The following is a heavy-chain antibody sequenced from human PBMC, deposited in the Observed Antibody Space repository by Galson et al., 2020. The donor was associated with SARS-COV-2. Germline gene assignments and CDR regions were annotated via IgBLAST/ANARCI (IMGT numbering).Heavy chain of an antibody. Sequence: ASVKVSCNVSAYTLTELSMHWLRQAPAKKLEGMGGFDPEDGETTYAQKFQERVTMTEDTSTDTAYMELSSLRPEDTAVYYCATVGQWLVRDYGMDVWGQGTTVTVSS. V-gene: IGHV1-24*01. CDR1: AYTLTELS. D-gene: IGHD6-19*01. CDR2: FDPEDGET. CDR3: ATVGQWLVRDYGMDV. J-gene: IGHJ6*02.